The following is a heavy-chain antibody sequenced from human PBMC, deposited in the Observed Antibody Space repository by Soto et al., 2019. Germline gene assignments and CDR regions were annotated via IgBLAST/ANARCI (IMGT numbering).Heavy chain of an antibody. V-gene: IGHV4-34*01. J-gene: IGHJ5*02. CDR2: INHSGST. D-gene: IGHD6-13*01. Sequence: SETLSLTCAVYGGSFSGYYWSWIRQPPGKGLEWIGEINHSGSTNYNPSLKSRVTISVDTSKNQFSLKLSSVTAADTAVYYCARARYSSSWSPLGTYNWFDPWGQGTLVTFSS. CDR3: ARARYSSSWSPLGTYNWFDP. CDR1: GGSFSGYY.